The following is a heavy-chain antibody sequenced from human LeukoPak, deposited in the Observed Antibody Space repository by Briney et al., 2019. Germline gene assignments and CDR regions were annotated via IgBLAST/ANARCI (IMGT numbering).Heavy chain of an antibody. J-gene: IGHJ3*02. Sequence: GGSLRLSCAASGFTFDDYGMSWVRQAPGKGLEWVSNLNWNGGRTGYADSVKGRFTISRDNAENSLYLQMNSLRAEDTAVYYCARDGGYDFDPNAFDIWGQGTMVTVSS. CDR1: GFTFDDYG. D-gene: IGHD5-12*01. CDR3: ARDGGYDFDPNAFDI. CDR2: LNWNGGRT. V-gene: IGHV3-20*04.